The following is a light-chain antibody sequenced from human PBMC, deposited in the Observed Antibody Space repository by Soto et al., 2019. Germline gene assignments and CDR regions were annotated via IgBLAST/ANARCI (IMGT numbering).Light chain of an antibody. J-gene: IGLJ2*01. CDR3: GTWDSSLSAVV. Sequence: QAVVTQPPSVSAAPGQMVTISCSGSSSNIGNNYVSWYQQVPGTAPKLLIYDNYERPSGIPDRFSGSKSGTSATLGITGLQTGDEADYYCGTWDSSLSAVVFGGGTKLTVL. CDR2: DNY. CDR1: SSNIGNNY. V-gene: IGLV1-51*01.